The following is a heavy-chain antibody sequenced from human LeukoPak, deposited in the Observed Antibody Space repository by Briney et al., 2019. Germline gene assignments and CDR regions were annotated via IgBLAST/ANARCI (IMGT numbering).Heavy chain of an antibody. J-gene: IGHJ4*02. Sequence: GGSLRLSCAASGFTFSSYWMSWVRQAPGKGLEWVANIKQDGSEKYYVDSVKGRFTISRDNAKNSLYLQMNSLRAEDTAVYYCARASMVAGDSYYFDYWGQGTLVTVSS. CDR3: ARASMVAGDSYYFDY. CDR2: IKQDGSEK. V-gene: IGHV3-7*01. CDR1: GFTFSSYW. D-gene: IGHD2-15*01.